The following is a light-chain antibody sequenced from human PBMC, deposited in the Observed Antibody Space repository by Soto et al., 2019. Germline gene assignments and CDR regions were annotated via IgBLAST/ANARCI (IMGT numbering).Light chain of an antibody. V-gene: IGKV3D-15*01. CDR3: QQYSNWPKT. CDR1: QSVSRK. CDR2: GAS. Sequence: EIVMTQSPATLSVSPGESATLSCRASQSVSRKLVWYQHKPGQAPRLLIYGASTRATGIPERFSGSGSGTEFTLTISSLQSEDFAVYYCQQYSNWPKTFGQGTKVDIK. J-gene: IGKJ1*01.